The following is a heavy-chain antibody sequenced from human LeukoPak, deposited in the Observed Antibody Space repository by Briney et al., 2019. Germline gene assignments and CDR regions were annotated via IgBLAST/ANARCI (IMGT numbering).Heavy chain of an antibody. CDR2: INPNSGGT. CDR1: GYTFTCYY. D-gene: IGHD2-2*01. V-gene: IGHV1-2*02. CDR3: ARGGPAAMWAFDY. J-gene: IGHJ4*02. Sequence: ASVQVSCKASGYTFTCYYMHWVRQAPGQGLEWMGWINPNSGGTNFAQRFQGRVTMTRDTSISTAYMELSRLRSDDTAVYYCARGGPAAMWAFDYWGQGTLVTVSS.